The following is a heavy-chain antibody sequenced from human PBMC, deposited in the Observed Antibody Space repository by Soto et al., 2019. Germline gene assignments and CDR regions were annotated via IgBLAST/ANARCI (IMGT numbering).Heavy chain of an antibody. CDR2: ISSNSDYI. J-gene: IGHJ6*02. CDR3: ARDTSTYMRGFKRGRYSGLDV. V-gene: IGHV3-21*01. Sequence: LVESGGGLVKPGGSLRLSCAASGFTLYNYNMNWVRQAPGKGLEWVSSISSNSDYICYEDSVEGRFTVSRDNAKISLILYRNCLRVDDAAVFYCARDTSTYMRGFKRGRYSGLDVWGRGTTVIVS. D-gene: IGHD5-18*01. CDR1: GFTLYNYN.